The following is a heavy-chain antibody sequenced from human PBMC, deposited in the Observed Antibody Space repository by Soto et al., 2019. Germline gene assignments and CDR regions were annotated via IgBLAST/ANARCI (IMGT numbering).Heavy chain of an antibody. D-gene: IGHD1-26*01. CDR2: INPNSGGT. J-gene: IGHJ4*02. CDR3: ERDISQAIVGACGGGY. CDR1: VYTFTGYY. V-gene: IGHV1-2*02. Sequence: QLQLVQSGAAVKKPGASVKVSCKASVYTFTGYYMHGVRQAPGQGLEWMGWINPNSGGTNYAQKFQGRVNMTRGTSISIAYMELSRLISDDTGVYYCERDISQAIVGACGGGYWCQGTLVTVSS.